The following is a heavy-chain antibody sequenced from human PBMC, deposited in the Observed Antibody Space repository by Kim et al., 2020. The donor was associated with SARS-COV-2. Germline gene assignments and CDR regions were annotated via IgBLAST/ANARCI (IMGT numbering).Heavy chain of an antibody. CDR1: GYTFISYA. V-gene: IGHV1-3*01. Sequence: ASVKVSCKASGYTFISYAMHWVRQAPGQRLEWMGWINVGNGDTKYSQRFQGRVTFTGETSANTAYLELSSLRSEETAVYYCARGGGPDGTRGNGFDPWGKGTLVTVSS. J-gene: IGHJ5*02. CDR3: ARGGGPDGTRGNGFDP. D-gene: IGHD1-1*01. CDR2: INVGNGDT.